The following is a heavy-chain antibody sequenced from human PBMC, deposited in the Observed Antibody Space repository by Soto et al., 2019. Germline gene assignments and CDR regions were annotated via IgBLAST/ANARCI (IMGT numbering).Heavy chain of an antibody. CDR1: GGSFSGYY. CDR3: VAAAGSYNWFDP. J-gene: IGHJ5*02. V-gene: IGHV4-34*01. CDR2: INHSGST. D-gene: IGHD6-13*01. Sequence: LSLTCAVYGGSFSGYYWSWIRQPPGKGLEWIGEINHSGSTNYNPSLKSRVTISVDTSKNQFSLKLSSVTAADTAVYYCVAAAGSYNWFDPWGQGTLVTVS.